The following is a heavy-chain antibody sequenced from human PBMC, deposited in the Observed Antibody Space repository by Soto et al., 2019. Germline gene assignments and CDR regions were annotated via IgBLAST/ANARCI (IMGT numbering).Heavy chain of an antibody. Sequence: QVQLVQSGAEVKKPGSSVKVSCKASGGTFSSYAISWVRQAPGQGLEWMGGIIPIFGTANYAQKFQGRVTITADKATSTAYTELSSLRSEDTAVYYGARGYYCSGGSCYSSSIEYFQHWGQGTLVTVSS. CDR3: ARGYYCSGGSCYSSSIEYFQH. V-gene: IGHV1-69*06. CDR2: IIPIFGTA. CDR1: GGTFSSYA. J-gene: IGHJ1*01. D-gene: IGHD2-15*01.